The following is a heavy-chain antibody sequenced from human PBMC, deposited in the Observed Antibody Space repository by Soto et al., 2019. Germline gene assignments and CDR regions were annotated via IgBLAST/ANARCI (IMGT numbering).Heavy chain of an antibody. CDR2: IWSDGSNK. D-gene: IGHD5-18*01. CDR3: ARARGGYSCGYYLDY. CDR1: GFTFRSYG. Sequence: QVQLVESGGGVVQPGRSLRLSCAASGFTFRSYGMHWVRQAPGKGLEWVAVIWSDGSNKYYADSVKGRFTISRDNSKNTLYLQMNSLRAEDTAMYYCARARGGYSCGYYLDYWGQGTLVTVSS. J-gene: IGHJ4*02. V-gene: IGHV3-33*01.